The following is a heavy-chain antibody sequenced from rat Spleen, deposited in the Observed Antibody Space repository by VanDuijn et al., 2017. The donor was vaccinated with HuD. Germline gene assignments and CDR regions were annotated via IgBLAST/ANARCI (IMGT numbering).Heavy chain of an antibody. V-gene: IGHV5S23*01. CDR2: ITNTGDSV. D-gene: IGHD1-9*01. J-gene: IGHJ2*01. CDR3: VTTYFGYGYFDY. CDR1: GFTFSNYD. Sequence: EVQLVESDGGLVQPGRSLKLSCAASGFTFSNYDMSWIRQAPGQGLEWVASITNTGDSVPYPDSVKGRFTISRDNAKSTLYLQMDSLKSEDTATYYCVTTYFGYGYFDYWGQGVLVTVSS.